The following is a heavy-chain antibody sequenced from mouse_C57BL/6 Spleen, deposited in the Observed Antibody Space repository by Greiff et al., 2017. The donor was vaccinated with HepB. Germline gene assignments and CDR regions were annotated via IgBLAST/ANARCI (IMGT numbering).Heavy chain of an antibody. Sequence: VKLVESGAELARPGASVKLSCKASGYTFTSYGISWVKQRTGQGLEWIGEIYPRSGNTYYNEKFKGKATLTADKSSSTAYMELRSLTSEDSAVYFCASKGSAMDYWGQGTSVTVSS. J-gene: IGHJ4*01. V-gene: IGHV1-81*01. CDR3: ASKGSAMDY. CDR1: GYTFTSYG. CDR2: IYPRSGNT.